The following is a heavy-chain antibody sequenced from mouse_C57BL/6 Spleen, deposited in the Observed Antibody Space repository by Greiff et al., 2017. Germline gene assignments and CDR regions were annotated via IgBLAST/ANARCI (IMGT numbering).Heavy chain of an antibody. CDR3: ARSGGRGYFDV. CDR1: GYAFSSSW. J-gene: IGHJ1*01. Sequence: QVQLQQSGPELVKPGASVKISCKASGYAFSSSWMNWVKQRPGKGLEWIGRIYPGDGDTNYNGKFKGKATLTADKSSSTAYMQLSSLTSEDSAVYFCARSGGRGYFDVWGPGTTVTVSS. D-gene: IGHD3-1*01. V-gene: IGHV1-82*01. CDR2: IYPGDGDT.